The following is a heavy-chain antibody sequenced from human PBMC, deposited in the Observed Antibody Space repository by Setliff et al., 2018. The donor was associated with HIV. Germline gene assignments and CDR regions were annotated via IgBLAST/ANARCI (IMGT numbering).Heavy chain of an antibody. V-gene: IGHV3-7*01. CDR2: IKQDGSEK. CDR3: ARAPVGADSYAYVY. CDR1: GFTFSTYW. D-gene: IGHD5-18*01. Sequence: LRLSCAASGFTFSTYWMSWVRQAPGKGLEWVANIKQDGSEKYYVGSVKGRFTISRDNAKKTLYLHMRSVRVEDTAVYYCARAPVGADSYAYVYWGQGTLVTVSP. J-gene: IGHJ4*02.